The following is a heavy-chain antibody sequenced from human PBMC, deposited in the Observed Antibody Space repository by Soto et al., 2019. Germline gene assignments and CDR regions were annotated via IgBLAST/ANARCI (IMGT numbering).Heavy chain of an antibody. V-gene: IGHV1-58*02. J-gene: IGHJ3*02. CDR1: GFTFTSSA. CDR2: IVVGSGNT. Sequence: ASVKVSCKASGFTFTSSAMQWVRQARGQRLEWIGWIVVGSGNTNYAQKFQERVTITRDMSTSTAYMELSSLRSEDTAVYYWAAVGGAITFGGVIGPRAFDIWGQGTMVTVSS. D-gene: IGHD3-16*02. CDR3: AAVGGAITFGGVIGPRAFDI.